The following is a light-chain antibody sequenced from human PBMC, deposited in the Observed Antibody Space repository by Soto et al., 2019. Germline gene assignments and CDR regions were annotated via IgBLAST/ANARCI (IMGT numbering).Light chain of an antibody. CDR2: RNN. CDR1: SSNIGSNT. J-gene: IGLJ2*01. V-gene: IGLV1-44*01. CDR3: AAWDDRRNGPV. Sequence: QSVLTQPPSASGTPGQRVTISCSGSSSNIGSNTVNWYQQLPGTAPKLLIYRNNQRPSGVPDRFSGSKSGTSASLAISGLQSEDEADYHCAAWDDRRNGPVFGGGTKLTVL.